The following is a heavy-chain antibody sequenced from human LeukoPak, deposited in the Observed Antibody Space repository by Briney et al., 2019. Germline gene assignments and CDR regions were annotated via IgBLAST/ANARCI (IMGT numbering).Heavy chain of an antibody. CDR2: ISGSGGST. V-gene: IGHV3-23*01. Sequence: GGSLRPSCAGSGFTFSSYGMSGVRQAPGKGLEWVSAISGSGGSTYYADSVKGRFTISRDNSKNTLYLQMNSLRAEDTAVYYCAKRYPVGATNLFDYWGQGTLVTVSS. D-gene: IGHD1-26*01. J-gene: IGHJ4*02. CDR1: GFTFSSYG. CDR3: AKRYPVGATNLFDY.